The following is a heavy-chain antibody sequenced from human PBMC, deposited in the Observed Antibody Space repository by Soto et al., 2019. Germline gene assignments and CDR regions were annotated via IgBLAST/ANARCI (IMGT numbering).Heavy chain of an antibody. D-gene: IGHD2-15*01. J-gene: IGHJ5*02. V-gene: IGHV4-34*01. CDR3: ARGPRRYCSGGSCHSRLNWFDP. CDR2: INHSEST. CDR1: GGSFSGYY. Sequence: SETLSLTCAVYGGSFSGYYWSWIRQPPGKGLEWIGEINHSESTNYNPSQKSRDTISVDTSKNQFSMKLSSVTAADTAVYYCARGPRRYCSGGSCHSRLNWFDPWGQGTLVTVSS.